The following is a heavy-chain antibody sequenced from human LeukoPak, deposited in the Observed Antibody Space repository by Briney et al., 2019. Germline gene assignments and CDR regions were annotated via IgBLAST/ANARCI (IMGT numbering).Heavy chain of an antibody. CDR3: ARGPWALVVPAAMKYYYYYGMDV. CDR2: MNPNSGNT. V-gene: IGHV1-8*01. D-gene: IGHD2-2*01. Sequence: ASVKVSCKASGYTFTSYDINWVRQATGQGLEWMGWMNPNSGNTGYAQKFQGRVTMTRNTSISTAYMELSSLRSEGTAVYYCARGPWALVVPAAMKYYYYYGMDVWGQGTTVTVSS. CDR1: GYTFTSYD. J-gene: IGHJ6*02.